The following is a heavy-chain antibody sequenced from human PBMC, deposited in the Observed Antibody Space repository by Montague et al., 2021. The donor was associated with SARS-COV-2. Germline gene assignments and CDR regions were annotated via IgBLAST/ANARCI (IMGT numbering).Heavy chain of an antibody. J-gene: IGHJ4*02. D-gene: IGHD3-10*01. Sequence: SETLSLTCSVSGGSIGSYYWSWLRQPPGKGLEWIGHIHYSGSNTSSPPFKSRVTISLDTPKNQFSLKLSSVTAADTAVYYCARSLDPSGTYYLPYWGQGTLVTVSS. CDR2: IHYSGSN. CDR1: GGSIGSYY. CDR3: ARSLDPSGTYYLPY. V-gene: IGHV4-59*01.